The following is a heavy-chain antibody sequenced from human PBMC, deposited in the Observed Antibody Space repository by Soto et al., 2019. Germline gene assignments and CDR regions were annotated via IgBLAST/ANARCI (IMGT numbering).Heavy chain of an antibody. CDR2: IIPILGIA. D-gene: IGHD2-8*01. CDR3: AREPGNTIGRGTHMDV. Sequence: QVQLVQSGAEVQKPGSSVKVSCKASGGTFSSYTISWVRQAPGQGLEWMGRIIPILGIANYAQKFQGRVTITSYKSTSTAYMELSSLRSEDTAVYYCAREPGNTIGRGTHMDVWGKGTTGTVSS. V-gene: IGHV1-69*08. CDR1: GGTFSSYT. J-gene: IGHJ6*03.